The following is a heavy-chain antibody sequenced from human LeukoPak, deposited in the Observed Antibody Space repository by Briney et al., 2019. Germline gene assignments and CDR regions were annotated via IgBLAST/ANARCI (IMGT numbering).Heavy chain of an antibody. CDR2: IYPGDSDT. CDR3: ATTGYCSSTSCYSDYYMDV. D-gene: IGHD2-2*02. Sequence: GESLKISCKGSGYSFTSYWIGWVRQMPGKGLEWMGIIYPGDSDTRYSPSFQGQVTISADKSISTAYLQWSSLKASDTAMYYCATTGYCSSTSCYSDYYMDVWGKGTTVTVSS. V-gene: IGHV5-51*01. CDR1: GYSFTSYW. J-gene: IGHJ6*03.